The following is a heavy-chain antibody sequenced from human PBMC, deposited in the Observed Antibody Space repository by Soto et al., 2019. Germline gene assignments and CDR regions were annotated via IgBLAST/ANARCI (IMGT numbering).Heavy chain of an antibody. CDR3: ARAPDYNCGGDCYHTNWFDP. D-gene: IGHD2-21*02. J-gene: IGHJ5*02. V-gene: IGHV1-3*01. Sequence: ASVKVSCKASGYTFTSYAMHWVRQAPGQRLEWMGWINAGNGNTKYSQKFQGRVTITRDTSASTAYMELSSLRSEDTAVYYCARAPDYNCGGDCYHTNWFDPWGQGTLVTVSS. CDR1: GYTFTSYA. CDR2: INAGNGNT.